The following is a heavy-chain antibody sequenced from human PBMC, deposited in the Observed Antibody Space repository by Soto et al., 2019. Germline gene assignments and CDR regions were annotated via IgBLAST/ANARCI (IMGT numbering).Heavy chain of an antibody. V-gene: IGHV3-23*01. J-gene: IGHJ4*02. Sequence: EVQLLESGGGLVQPGGSLRLSCAASGFSLSSYAMTWVRQAPGKGLEWVSGITASGEKLYYADSVKGRFIVSSDNSKDTLYLQMRSLRADDTAVYYCARDCSSSSCSVWAYWGQVPLVTVSS. CDR3: ARDCSSSSCSVWAY. CDR2: ITASGEKL. CDR1: GFSLSSYA. D-gene: IGHD2-2*01.